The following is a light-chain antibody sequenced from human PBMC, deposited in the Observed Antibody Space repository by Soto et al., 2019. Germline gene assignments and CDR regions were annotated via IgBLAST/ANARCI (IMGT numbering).Light chain of an antibody. Sequence: DIQMTQSPSSLSASVGDRVTITCRASQSISSYLNWYQQKPGKAPKLLIYAESSLQSGVPSRFSGSGSGTDFTLTISSLQPEDFATYYCQQSYSTPDTFGGGTKVEIK. CDR1: QSISSY. CDR2: AES. V-gene: IGKV1-39*01. CDR3: QQSYSTPDT. J-gene: IGKJ4*01.